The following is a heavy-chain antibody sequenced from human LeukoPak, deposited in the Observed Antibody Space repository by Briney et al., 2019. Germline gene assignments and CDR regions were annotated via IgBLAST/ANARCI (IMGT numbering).Heavy chain of an antibody. V-gene: IGHV4-39*07. J-gene: IGHJ5*02. CDR2: IYYSGST. Sequence: SQTLSLTCTVSGGSISSSSYYRGWIRQPPGKGLEWIGSIYYSGSTYYNPSLKSRVTISVDTSKNQFSLKLSSVTAADTAVYYCARAPRIVVVPAAILAWFDPWGQGTLVTVSS. CDR3: ARAPRIVVVPAAILAWFDP. CDR1: GGSISSSSYY. D-gene: IGHD2-2*01.